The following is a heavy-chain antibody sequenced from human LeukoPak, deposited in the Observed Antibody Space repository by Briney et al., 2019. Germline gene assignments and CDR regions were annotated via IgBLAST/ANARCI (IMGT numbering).Heavy chain of an antibody. CDR1: GGSISSSNW. D-gene: IGHD3-9*01. Sequence: SGTLSLTCAVSGGSISSSNWRRWVRQPPGKGLEWIGEIYHSGSTNYNPSLKSRVTISVDKSKNQFSLKLSSVTAADTAVYYCARAQHHFDWLLGFDYWGREPWSPSPQ. CDR2: IYHSGST. CDR3: ARAQHHFDWLLGFDY. V-gene: IGHV4-4*02. J-gene: IGHJ4*02.